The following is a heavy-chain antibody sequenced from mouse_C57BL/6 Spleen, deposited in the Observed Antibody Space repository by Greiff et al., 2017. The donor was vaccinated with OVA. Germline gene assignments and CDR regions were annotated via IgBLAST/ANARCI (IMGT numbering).Heavy chain of an antibody. D-gene: IGHD1-1*01. CDR2: ILPGSGST. J-gene: IGHJ1*03. Sequence: QVQLQQSGAELMKPGASVKLSCKATGYTFTGYWIEWVKQRPGHGLEWIGEILPGSGSTNYHEKFKGKATFTADTSSNTAYMQLSSLTTEDSAIYYCARNYYGSSYGYFDVWGTGTTVTVSS. CDR3: ARNYYGSSYGYFDV. CDR1: GYTFTGYW. V-gene: IGHV1-9*01.